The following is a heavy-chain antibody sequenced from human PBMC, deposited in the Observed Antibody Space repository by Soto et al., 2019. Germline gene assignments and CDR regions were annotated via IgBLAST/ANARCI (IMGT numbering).Heavy chain of an antibody. D-gene: IGHD2-2*01. CDR3: ARHAGYCSSTTCSQNDY. V-gene: IGHV5-51*01. CDR1: GYIFTNYW. CDR2: IYPGDSET. Sequence: GESLKISCRGSGYIFTNYWIAWVRQMPGKGLEWMGIIYPGDSETIYSPSFQGQVTISAAKSINTAYLQWSSLKASDTAIYFCARHAGYCSSTTCSQNDYWGQGTLVTVS. J-gene: IGHJ4*02.